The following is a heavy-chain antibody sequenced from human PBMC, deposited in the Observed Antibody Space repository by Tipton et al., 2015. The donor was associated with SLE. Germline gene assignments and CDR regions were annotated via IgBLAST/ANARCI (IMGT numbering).Heavy chain of an antibody. V-gene: IGHV4-59*11. J-gene: IGHJ5*02. CDR1: GGSISSHY. CDR2: IYYSGST. D-gene: IGHD1-26*01. Sequence: TLSLTCTVSGGSISSHYWSWIRQPPGKGLEWIGSIYYSGSTYYNPSLKSRVTISVDTSKNQFSLKLSSVTAADTAVYYCARDEGVVGANGWFDPWGQGTLVTVSS. CDR3: ARDEGVVGANGWFDP.